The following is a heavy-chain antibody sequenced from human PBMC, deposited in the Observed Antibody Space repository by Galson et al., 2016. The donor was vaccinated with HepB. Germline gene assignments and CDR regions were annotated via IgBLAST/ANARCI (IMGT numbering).Heavy chain of an antibody. CDR2: IRYDGSVT. Sequence: SLRLSCAASGFSFSSYWTSWVRQAPGKGLDWVSSIRYDGSVTAYADSVKGRFTISRDNSKNTLYLQMHSLRPEDSAVYCCSREASTSWGQGTLVTVSS. J-gene: IGHJ4*02. D-gene: IGHD2-2*01. CDR1: GFSFSSYW. CDR3: SREASTS. V-gene: IGHV3-74*01.